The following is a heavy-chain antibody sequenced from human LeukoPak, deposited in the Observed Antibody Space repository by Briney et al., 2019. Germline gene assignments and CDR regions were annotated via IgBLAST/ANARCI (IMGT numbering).Heavy chain of an antibody. CDR1: GGSISSSSYY. V-gene: IGHV4-39*07. Sequence: SETLSLTCTVSGGSISSSSYYWGWIRQPPGKGLEWIGSIYYSGSTYYNPSLKSRVTISVDTSKNQFSLELSSVTAADTAVYYCARVRYSGNYYYFDYWGQGTLVTVSS. J-gene: IGHJ4*02. D-gene: IGHD1-26*01. CDR3: ARVRYSGNYYYFDY. CDR2: IYYSGST.